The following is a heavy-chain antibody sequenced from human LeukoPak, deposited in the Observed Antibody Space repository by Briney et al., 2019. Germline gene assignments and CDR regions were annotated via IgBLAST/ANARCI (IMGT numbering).Heavy chain of an antibody. D-gene: IGHD5-18*01. Sequence: GGSLRLSCAASGFTFSSYAMHWVRQAPGKGLEWVAVISYDGGNKYYADSVKGRFTISRDNSKNTLYLQMNSLRAEDTAVYYCARETARYSYGYVVGLDYWGQGTLVTVSS. CDR3: ARETARYSYGYVVGLDY. CDR2: ISYDGGNK. J-gene: IGHJ4*02. CDR1: GFTFSSYA. V-gene: IGHV3-30-3*01.